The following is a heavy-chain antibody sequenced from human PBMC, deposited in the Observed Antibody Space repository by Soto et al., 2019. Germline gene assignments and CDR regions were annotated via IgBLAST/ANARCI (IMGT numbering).Heavy chain of an antibody. V-gene: IGHV5-51*03. D-gene: IGHD3-10*01. CDR2: IYPGDSDT. CDR3: ARCVYGSGSYYPYYYYYYGMDV. Sequence: PGESLKISCKGSGYSFTSYWIGWVRQMPGKGLEWMGIIYPGDSDTRYSPSFQGQVTISADKSISTAYLQWSSLKASDTAMYYCARCVYGSGSYYPYYYYYYGMDVWGQGTTVTVSS. J-gene: IGHJ6*02. CDR1: GYSFTSYW.